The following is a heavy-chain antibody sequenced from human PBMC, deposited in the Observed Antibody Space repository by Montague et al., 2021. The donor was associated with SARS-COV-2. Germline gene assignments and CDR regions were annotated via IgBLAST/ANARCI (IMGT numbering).Heavy chain of an antibody. V-gene: IGHV4-34*01. CDR3: ARLRDGVVPSPILGVGPYYSYYFIDV. D-gene: IGHD3-10*01. J-gene: IGHJ6*03. Sequence: SETLSLTCAVHGGSFSTYSWNWIRQPPGKGLEWMGEIHHGGSTNYNPSLKSRVTISADTSKNQFSLKLTSVAAGDTAVYYCARLRDGVVPSPILGVGPYYSYYFIDVWGKGTTVTVSS. CDR1: GGSFSTYS. CDR2: IHHGGST.